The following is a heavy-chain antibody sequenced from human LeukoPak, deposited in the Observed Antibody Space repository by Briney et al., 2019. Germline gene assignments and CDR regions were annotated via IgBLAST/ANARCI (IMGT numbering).Heavy chain of an antibody. CDR3: AKGGLVAARDYYYYGMDV. D-gene: IGHD6-6*01. CDR1: GFTFSSYG. CDR2: ISYDGSNK. V-gene: IGHV3-30*18. Sequence: GRSLRLSCAASGFTFSSYGMHWVRQAPGKGLEWVAVISYDGSNKYYADSVKGRFTISRDNSKNTLYLQMNSLRAEDTAVYYCAKGGLVAARDYYYYGMDVWGQGTTVTVSS. J-gene: IGHJ6*02.